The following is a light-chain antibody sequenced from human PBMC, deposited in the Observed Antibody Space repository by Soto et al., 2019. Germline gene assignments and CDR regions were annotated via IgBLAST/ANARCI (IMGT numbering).Light chain of an antibody. CDR3: QQYDQWWT. J-gene: IGKJ1*01. CDR2: GAS. V-gene: IGKV3-15*01. CDR1: QSVRIN. Sequence: EIVMTQSPATLSVSPGERATLSCRASQSVRINLAWYQLKPGQAPRLLVYGASIRATGIPARFSGSGSGTEYSLTISSLQSEDFGVYFCQQYDQWWTFGQGTKVDI.